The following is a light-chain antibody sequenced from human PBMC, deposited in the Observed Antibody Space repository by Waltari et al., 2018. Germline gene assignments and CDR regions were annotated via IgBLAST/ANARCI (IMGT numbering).Light chain of an antibody. CDR1: SSDVGRFAY. V-gene: IGLV2-14*03. CDR2: DVS. CDR3: CSYTRSSTPFV. J-gene: IGLJ1*01. Sequence: QSALTQPASVSGSPGPSITISCTGTSSDVGRFAYVLWSQQHPGKALKLLIYDVSYRPSGISDRFSGSKSANTASLTISWLQAEDEADYYCCSYTRSSTPFVFGSGTKVTVL.